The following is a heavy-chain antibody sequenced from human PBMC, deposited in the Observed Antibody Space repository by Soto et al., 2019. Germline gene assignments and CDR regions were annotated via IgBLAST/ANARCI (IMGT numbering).Heavy chain of an antibody. CDR1: GYTFTGYY. CDR3: ATDRGAGTFFSGMDV. CDR2: ISPNSGGT. J-gene: IGHJ6*02. Sequence: ASVKVSCKASGYTFTGYYIHWVRQAPGQGLEWMGWISPNSGGTNYAQRFQGWVTMTRDTSISATYMELSRLGSDGTAVYYCATDRGAGTFFSGMDVWGQGTTVTVSS. V-gene: IGHV1-2*04. D-gene: IGHD6-19*01.